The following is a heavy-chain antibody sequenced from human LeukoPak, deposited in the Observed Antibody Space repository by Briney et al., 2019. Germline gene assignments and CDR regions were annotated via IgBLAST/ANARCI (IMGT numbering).Heavy chain of an antibody. J-gene: IGHJ4*02. CDR3: AKGRGDGYKYPLLFDH. CDR1: GFTFSSYA. CDR2: ISCNGQNT. Sequence: PGGSLRLSCAASGFTFSSYAMTWVRQAPGKGLEWVSGISCNGQNTYYADSVKGRFTISRDNSKNTLYLQMNNMRAEDTAVYYCAKGRGDGYKYPLLFDHWGQGTLVTVSS. V-gene: IGHV3-23*01. D-gene: IGHD5-24*01.